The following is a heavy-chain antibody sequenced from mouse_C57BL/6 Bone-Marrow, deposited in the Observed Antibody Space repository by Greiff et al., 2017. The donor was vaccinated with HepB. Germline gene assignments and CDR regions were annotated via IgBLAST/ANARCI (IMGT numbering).Heavy chain of an antibody. CDR2: INYDGSST. D-gene: IGHD2-4*01. CDR1: GFTFSDYY. J-gene: IGHJ2*01. Sequence: DVQLQESEGGLVQPGSSMKLSCTASGFTFSDYYMAWVRQVPEKGLEWVANINYDGSSTYYLDSLKSRFIISRDNATNILYMQMSSLKSEDTATYYGARDPGLRRGGDFDDWGQGTTLTVSS. CDR3: ARDPGLRRGGDFDD. V-gene: IGHV5-16*01.